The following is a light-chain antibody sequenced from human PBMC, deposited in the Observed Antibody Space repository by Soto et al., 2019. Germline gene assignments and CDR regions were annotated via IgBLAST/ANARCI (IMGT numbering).Light chain of an antibody. J-gene: IGKJ1*01. V-gene: IGKV3-11*01. CDR1: QSVSGY. CDR3: HQRQRWPRT. Sequence: EIVLTQSPDTLSLSPGERATLSCRASQSVSGYLGWYQQKPGQAPRLLIYDASTRATGIPARFSGSGSGTDFTLTITSLEPEDFAFYYCHQRQRWPRTFGQGTKVDIK. CDR2: DAS.